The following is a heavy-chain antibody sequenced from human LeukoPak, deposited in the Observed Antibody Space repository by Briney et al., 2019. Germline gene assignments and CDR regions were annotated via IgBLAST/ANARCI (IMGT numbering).Heavy chain of an antibody. V-gene: IGHV3-30*02. J-gene: IGHJ4*02. Sequence: GGSLRLSCAASGFTFSSYGMYWVRQAPGTGLEWVAFIRYDGSNKYYADSVKGRFTISRDNSKNTLYLQMNSLRAEDTAVYYCAKDSSSRWYTDYWGQGTLVTVSS. D-gene: IGHD6-13*01. CDR3: AKDSSSRWYTDY. CDR2: IRYDGSNK. CDR1: GFTFSSYG.